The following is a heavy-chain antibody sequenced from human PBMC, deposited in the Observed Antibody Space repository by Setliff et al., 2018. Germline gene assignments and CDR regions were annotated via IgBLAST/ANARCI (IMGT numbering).Heavy chain of an antibody. J-gene: IGHJ5*02. Sequence: SETLSLTCAVSGSSIISDYYWVWIRQPPGRGLEWIGSIFQSGNTYYNPSLKSRVTISVDTSKNQFSLKLSSVAAADTAVYFCARQSVRGLADNNWFDPWGQGTLVTVSS. D-gene: IGHD2-15*01. CDR1: GSSIISDYY. V-gene: IGHV4-38-2*01. CDR3: ARQSVRGLADNNWFDP. CDR2: IFQSGNT.